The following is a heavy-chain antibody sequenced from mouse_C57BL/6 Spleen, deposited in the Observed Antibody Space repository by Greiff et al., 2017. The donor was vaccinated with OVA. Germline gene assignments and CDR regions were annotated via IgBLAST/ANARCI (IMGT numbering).Heavy chain of an antibody. CDR2: IDPEDGDT. CDR3: TAPDYYGSGYIDY. D-gene: IGHD1-1*01. Sequence: EVQRVESGAELVRTGASVKLSCTASGFNIKDYYMHWVKQRPEQGLERIGGIDPEDGDTEYAPKFQGRATMTADTSSSTACLQLSSLTSEDTAVYYCTAPDYYGSGYIDYWGQGTTLTVSS. V-gene: IGHV14-1*01. J-gene: IGHJ2*01. CDR1: GFNIKDYY.